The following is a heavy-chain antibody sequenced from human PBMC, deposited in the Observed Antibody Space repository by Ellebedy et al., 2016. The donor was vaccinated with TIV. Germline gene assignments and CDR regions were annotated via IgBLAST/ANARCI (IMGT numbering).Heavy chain of an antibody. Sequence: SETLSLTXTVSGGSISNGAYYWTWIRQPPGKGLEWIGYIYYTGETYYNPSLKSRLTMSLDTSKSQFSLKLNSVTAADTAVYYCASTSMTVAGLFDIWGQGTLVTVSS. CDR1: GGSISNGAYY. CDR3: ASTSMTVAGLFDI. CDR2: IYYTGET. V-gene: IGHV4-30-4*02. J-gene: IGHJ3*02. D-gene: IGHD6-19*01.